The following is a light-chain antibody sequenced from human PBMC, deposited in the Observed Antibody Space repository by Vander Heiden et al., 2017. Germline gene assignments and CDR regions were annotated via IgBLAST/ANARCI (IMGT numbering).Light chain of an antibody. J-gene: IGLJ2*01. CDR1: KLGDKY. V-gene: IGLV3-1*01. CDR3: QAWDTNTVV. CDR2: DDR. Sequence: SYELTQPPSVSVSPGQTASVTCSGDKLGDKYAHWYQQKPGQSPVLVIYDDRKRPAGIAERFSGSNSGNTATLTIGGTQAMDEADYYCQAWDTNTVVFGGGTRLTVL.